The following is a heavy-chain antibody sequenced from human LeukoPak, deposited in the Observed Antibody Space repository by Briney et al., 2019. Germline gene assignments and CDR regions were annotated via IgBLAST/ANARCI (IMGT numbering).Heavy chain of an antibody. V-gene: IGHV4-39*07. CDR3: ATLGPQWPVDY. D-gene: IGHD6-19*01. CDR1: GGSISSSSYY. CDR2: IYYSGST. Sequence: SETLSLTCTVSGGSISSSSYYWGWIRQPPGKGLEWVGSIYYSGSTYYNPSLKSRVTISVDTSKNQFSLKLSSVTAADTAVYYCATLGPQWPVDYWGQGTLVTVSS. J-gene: IGHJ4*02.